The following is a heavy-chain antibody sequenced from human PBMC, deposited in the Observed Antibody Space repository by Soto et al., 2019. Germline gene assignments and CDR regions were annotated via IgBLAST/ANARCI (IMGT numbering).Heavy chain of an antibody. CDR2: IHYRGTT. CDR3: PRVRASFGLAV. CDR1: GGSLTGAYY. J-gene: IGHJ6*02. V-gene: IGHV4-31*03. Sequence: PSETLSLTCNVSGGSLTGAYYWNWIRQHPGKGLVWIGSIHYRGTTDYNPSLKSRITISLDSSKNQFALKLSSVTAADTAAYYCPRVRASFGLAVGGQGPTATGS.